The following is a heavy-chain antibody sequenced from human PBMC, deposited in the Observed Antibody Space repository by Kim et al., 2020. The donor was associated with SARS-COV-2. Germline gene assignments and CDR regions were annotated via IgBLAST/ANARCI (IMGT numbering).Heavy chain of an antibody. CDR1: GFTFDDYA. CDR3: AKDIAPYSSGWYEPAPGGYYYYGMDV. J-gene: IGHJ6*02. CDR2: ISGDGGST. D-gene: IGHD6-19*01. V-gene: IGHV3-43*02. Sequence: GGSLRLSCAASGFTFDDYAMHWVRQAPGKGLEWVSLISGDGGSTYYADSVKGRFTISRDNSKNSLYLQMNSLRTEDTALYYCAKDIAPYSSGWYEPAPGGYYYYGMDVWGQGTTVTVSS.